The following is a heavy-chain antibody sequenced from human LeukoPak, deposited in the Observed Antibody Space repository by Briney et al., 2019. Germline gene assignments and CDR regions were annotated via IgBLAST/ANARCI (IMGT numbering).Heavy chain of an antibody. V-gene: IGHV1-18*01. D-gene: IGHD3-22*01. Sequence: GASVKVSCKASGYIFTSYGISWVRQAPGQGLEWMGWISVYNGNTSYAQKFQGRVTMTTDTSTSTAYMELRSLRSDDTAVYYCARIQPHRIHYDNSNYPTRNDYWGQGTLVTVSS. J-gene: IGHJ4*02. CDR1: GYIFTSYG. CDR2: ISVYNGNT. CDR3: ARIQPHRIHYDNSNYPTRNDY.